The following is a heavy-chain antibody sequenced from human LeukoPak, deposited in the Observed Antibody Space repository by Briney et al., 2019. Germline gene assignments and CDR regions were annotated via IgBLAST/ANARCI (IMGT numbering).Heavy chain of an antibody. CDR1: GFTFDDYA. V-gene: IGHV3-9*01. CDR2: ISWNSGSI. D-gene: IGHD6-6*01. J-gene: IGHJ4*02. CDR3: AKAVGHSSSSYYFDY. Sequence: GGSLRLSCAASGFTFDDYAMHWVRQAPGKGLEWVSGISWNSGSIGYADSVKGRFTISRDNAKNSLYLQMNSLRAEDTALYYCAKAVGHSSSSYYFDYWGQGTLVTVSS.